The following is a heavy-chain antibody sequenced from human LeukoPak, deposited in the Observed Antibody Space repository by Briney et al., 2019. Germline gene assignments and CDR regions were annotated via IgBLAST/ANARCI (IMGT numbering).Heavy chain of an antibody. CDR3: AKGEGSSCYSPVAY. Sequence: GGSLRLSCAASGFTFSDYAIHWVRQAPGKGLEWVAVISYDGSNTYYANAVKGRFTISRDNSKNTLYLQMNSLRAEDTAVFYCAKGEGSSCYSPVAYWGQGTLVTVSS. V-gene: IGHV3-30*04. CDR2: ISYDGSNT. D-gene: IGHD2-15*01. J-gene: IGHJ4*02. CDR1: GFTFSDYA.